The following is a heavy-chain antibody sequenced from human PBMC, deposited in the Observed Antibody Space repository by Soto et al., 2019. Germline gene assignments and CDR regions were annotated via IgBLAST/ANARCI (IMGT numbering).Heavy chain of an antibody. CDR2: ISAYNGNT. CDR3: ARVGLYAFDI. V-gene: IGHV1-18*01. J-gene: IGHJ3*02. CDR1: GYTFTSYG. Sequence: ASVKVSCKASGYTFTSYGISWVRQAPGQGLEWMGRISAYNGNTNYAQKFQGRVTMTTNTSTSTAYMELRSLRSEDTAVYYCARVGLYAFDIWGQGTMVTVSS.